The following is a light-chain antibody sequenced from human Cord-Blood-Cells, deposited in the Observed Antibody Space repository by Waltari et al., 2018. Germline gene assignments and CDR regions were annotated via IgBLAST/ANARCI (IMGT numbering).Light chain of an antibody. CDR3: CSYAGSSTLV. CDR2: EGS. V-gene: IGLV2-23*01. J-gene: IGLJ3*02. CDR1: SRDVGSYNL. Sequence: QSALTQPASVSGSPGQSITISCTGTSRDVGSYNLVSWYQQHPGKAPKLMIYEGSKRPSGVSNRFSGSKSGNTASLTSSGLQAEDEADYYCCSYAGSSTLVFGGGTKLTVL.